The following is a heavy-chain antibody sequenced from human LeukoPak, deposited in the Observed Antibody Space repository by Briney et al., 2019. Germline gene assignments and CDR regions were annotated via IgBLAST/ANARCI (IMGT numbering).Heavy chain of an antibody. CDR2: INHRGST. V-gene: IGHV4-34*01. CDR3: ARGNSYAHLGDYYYYMDV. CDR1: GGSFSGYY. Sequence: KPSETLSLTCAVYGGSFSGYYWAWIRQPPGKGLEWIGEINHRGSTNYNPSLKSRVTISLDTSKNQFSLKLSSVTAADTAVYYCARGNSYAHLGDYYYYMDVWGKGTTVTVSS. J-gene: IGHJ6*03. D-gene: IGHD5-18*01.